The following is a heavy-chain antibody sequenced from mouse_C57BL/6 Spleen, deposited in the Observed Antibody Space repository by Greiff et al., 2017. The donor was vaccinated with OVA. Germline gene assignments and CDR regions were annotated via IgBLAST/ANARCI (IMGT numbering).Heavy chain of an antibody. V-gene: IGHV1-26*01. CDR2: INPNNGGT. CDR3: ARFGPYYAMDD. Sequence: VQLQQSGPELVKPGALVKISCKASGYTFTDYYMNWVKQSHGKSLEWIGDINPNNGGTSYNQKFKGKATLTVDKSSSTAYMELRSLTSEDSAVYYCARFGPYYAMDDWGQGTSVTVSS. D-gene: IGHD3-1*01. CDR1: GYTFTDYY. J-gene: IGHJ4*01.